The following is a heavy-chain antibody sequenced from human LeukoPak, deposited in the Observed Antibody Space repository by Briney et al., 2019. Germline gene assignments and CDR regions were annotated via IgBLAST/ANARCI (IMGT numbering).Heavy chain of an antibody. V-gene: IGHV7-4-1*02. Sequence: ASVRVSRKASGYTFNMHPMTWVRQAPGQGREWRGWINTDTGDPTYAQGLTGRFVFSLDTSVSTAYLQISSLRAEDTALYYCARIHSDYGYYFDYWGQGTLVTVSS. J-gene: IGHJ4*02. CDR1: GYTFNMHP. D-gene: IGHD3-16*01. CDR2: INTDTGDP. CDR3: ARIHSDYGYYFDY.